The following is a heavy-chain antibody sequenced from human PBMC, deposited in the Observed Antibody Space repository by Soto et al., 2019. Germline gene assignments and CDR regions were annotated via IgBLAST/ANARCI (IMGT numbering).Heavy chain of an antibody. CDR1: GFSLSTFV. J-gene: IGHJ4*02. V-gene: IGHV3-33*01. Sequence: QVQLVESGGGVVQPGTSLRVSCVASGFSLSTFVMHWIRRAPGKGLEWVAGMWHDGTNKKYADFVKGRFTISRDNSKNTLYLQMSSLRGDDTAVYYCAREVSGSGYFDYWGQGTLVSVSS. D-gene: IGHD3-10*01. CDR2: MWHDGTNK. CDR3: AREVSGSGYFDY.